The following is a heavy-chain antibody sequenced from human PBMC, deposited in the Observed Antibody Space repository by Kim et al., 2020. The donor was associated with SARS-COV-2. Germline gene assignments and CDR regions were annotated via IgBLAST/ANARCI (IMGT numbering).Heavy chain of an antibody. V-gene: IGHV3-23*01. CDR3: AKPDSSYGSGSSILLDY. J-gene: IGHJ4*02. CDR2: ISGSGGST. Sequence: GGSLRLSCAASGFTFSSYAMSWVRQAPGKGLEWVSAISGSGGSTYYADSVKGRFTISRDNSKNTLYLQMNSLRAEDTAVYYCAKPDSSYGSGSSILLDYWGQGTLVTVSS. D-gene: IGHD3-10*01. CDR1: GFTFSSYA.